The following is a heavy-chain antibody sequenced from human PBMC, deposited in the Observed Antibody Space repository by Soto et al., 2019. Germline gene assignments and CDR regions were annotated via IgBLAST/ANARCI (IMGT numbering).Heavy chain of an antibody. V-gene: IGHV3-33*01. CDR1: GFTFSSYG. D-gene: IGHD2-21*02. CDR2: IWYEGSNK. J-gene: IGHJ4*02. Sequence: QVQLVESGGGVVQPGRSLRLSCAASGFTFSSYGMHWVRQAPGKGLEWVALIWYEGSNKNSADSVKGRFTISRDNSKNTLYLQMNSLRAEDTAVYYCARDRRVTASFFDYWGQGTLVTVSS. CDR3: ARDRRVTASFFDY.